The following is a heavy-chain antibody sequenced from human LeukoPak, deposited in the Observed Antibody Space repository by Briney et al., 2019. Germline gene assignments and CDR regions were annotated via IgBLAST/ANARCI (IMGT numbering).Heavy chain of an antibody. V-gene: IGHV3-11*01. CDR1: GFTFNDYY. CDR3: ATDGAGCDI. Sequence: GGSLRLSCAASGFTFNDYYMSWIRQAPGKGLEWLSYINIGGTNTHYADSVKGRFTISRDNAKKSLYLEMNNLRAEDTAVYYCATDGAGCDIWGQGVLVTVSS. J-gene: IGHJ5*02. CDR2: INIGGTNT.